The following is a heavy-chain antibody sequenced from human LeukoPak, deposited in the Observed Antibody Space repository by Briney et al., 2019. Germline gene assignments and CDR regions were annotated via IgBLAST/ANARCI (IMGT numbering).Heavy chain of an antibody. J-gene: IGHJ6*03. D-gene: IGHD4-23*01. CDR1: VFTFSGHW. V-gene: IGHV3-74*01. CDR2: INERGTDS. Sequence: PGGSLRLSCTASVFTFSGHWIHWVRQAPGMGVVWVSRINERGTDSIYAESVKGGFTISSDNAKNTVYLQMNSLRAEDTTVYYCARQNPTTVVTPGGGGSYYYSLDVWGKGTPVTISS. CDR3: ARQNPTTVVTPGGGGSYYYSLDV.